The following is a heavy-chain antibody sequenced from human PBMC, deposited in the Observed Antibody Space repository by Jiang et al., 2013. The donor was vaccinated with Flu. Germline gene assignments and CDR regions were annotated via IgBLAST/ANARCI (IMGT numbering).Heavy chain of an antibody. Sequence: GPGLVKPAETLSLTCTVHDSLNSYYWTWIRQPPGKGLEWIGYVYYTGTTNYNSSLNSRVTISIDTSRNQVSLTLRSVTAADTAVYFCARENRGHFDSWGQGTLVTGLL. CDR2: VYYTGTT. V-gene: IGHV4-59*01. J-gene: IGHJ4*02. CDR3: ARENRGHFDS. D-gene: IGHD2/OR15-2a*01. CDR1: HDSLNSYY.